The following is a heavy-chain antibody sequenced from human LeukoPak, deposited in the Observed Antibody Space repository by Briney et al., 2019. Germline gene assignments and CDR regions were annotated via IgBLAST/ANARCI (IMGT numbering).Heavy chain of an antibody. D-gene: IGHD3-3*01. J-gene: IGHJ5*02. V-gene: IGHV4-4*02. CDR1: GDSINSLDL. Sequence: SGTLSLTCTVSGDSINSLDLWSWVRQPPGKGLEWIGEMYLSGTTHSNPSLKSRVTISVDTSKNQFSLKLSSVTAADTAVYYCARGFVHPPAFTIFGVVISIGWFDPWGQGTLVTVSS. CDR2: MYLSGTT. CDR3: ARGFVHPPAFTIFGVVISIGWFDP.